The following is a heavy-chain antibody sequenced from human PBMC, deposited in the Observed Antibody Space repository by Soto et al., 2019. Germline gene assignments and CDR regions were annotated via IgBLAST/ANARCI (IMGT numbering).Heavy chain of an antibody. J-gene: IGHJ1*01. CDR1: GFTFSSYW. D-gene: IGHD6-19*01. CDR3: ARDYGSSGWEEYFQH. Sequence: EVQLVESGGGLVQPGGSLRLFCAASGFTFSSYWMHWVRQAPGKGLVWVSRINSDGSSTTYADSVKGRFTISRDNAKNMLYLQMNSRRVEDTAVYYCARDYGSSGWEEYFQHWGQGTLVTVSS. CDR2: INSDGSST. V-gene: IGHV3-74*01.